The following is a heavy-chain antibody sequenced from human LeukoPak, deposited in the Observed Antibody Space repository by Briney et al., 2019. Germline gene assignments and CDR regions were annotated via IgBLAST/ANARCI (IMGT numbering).Heavy chain of an antibody. Sequence: GGSLRLSCAASGFTFSSYSMNWVRQAPGKGLEWVSSISSSSSYIYYADSVKGRFTISRDNAKNSLYPQMNSLRAEDTAVYYCATSRPGEFKYWGQGTLVTVSS. J-gene: IGHJ4*02. D-gene: IGHD3-16*01. CDR3: ATSRPGEFKY. CDR2: ISSSSSYI. CDR1: GFTFSSYS. V-gene: IGHV3-21*01.